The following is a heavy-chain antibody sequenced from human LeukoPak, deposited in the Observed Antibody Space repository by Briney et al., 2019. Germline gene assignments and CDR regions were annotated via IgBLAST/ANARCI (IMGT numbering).Heavy chain of an antibody. V-gene: IGHV4-38-2*02. CDR2: IYHSGST. J-gene: IGHJ6*03. CDR1: GYSISRGYH. Sequence: SETLSLTCTVSGYSISRGYHWGWIRQPPGKGLEWIGSIYHSGSTYYNPSLKSRVTISVDTSKNQFSLKLSSVTAADTAVYYCARDGRGLGFYYYYMDVWGKGTTVTVSS. CDR3: ARDGRGLGFYYYYMDV.